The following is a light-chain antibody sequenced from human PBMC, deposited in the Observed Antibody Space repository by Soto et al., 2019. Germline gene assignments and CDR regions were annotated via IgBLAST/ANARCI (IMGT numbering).Light chain of an antibody. CDR3: SSYAGSFYV. V-gene: IGLV2-8*01. Sequence: QSALTQPPSASGSPGQSVTISCTGTSSDVGGYNYVSWYQQHPGKAPKLMIYEVSKRPSGVPDRFSGSKSGNTASLTVSGLQAEDEADYYCSSYAGSFYVFGTVTKVTVL. CDR1: SSDVGGYNY. J-gene: IGLJ1*01. CDR2: EVS.